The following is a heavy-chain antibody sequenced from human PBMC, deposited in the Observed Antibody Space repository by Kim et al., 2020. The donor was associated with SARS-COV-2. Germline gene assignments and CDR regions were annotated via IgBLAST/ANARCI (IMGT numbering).Heavy chain of an antibody. D-gene: IGHD6-19*01. Sequence: ASVKVSCKVSGYTLTELSMHWVRQAPGKGLEWMGGFDPEDGETIYAQKFQGRVTMTEDTSTDTAYMELSSLRSEDTAVYYCATHPLMYIAVAGTGNAFDIWGQGTMVTVSS. CDR2: FDPEDGET. J-gene: IGHJ3*02. CDR1: GYTLTELS. V-gene: IGHV1-24*01. CDR3: ATHPLMYIAVAGTGNAFDI.